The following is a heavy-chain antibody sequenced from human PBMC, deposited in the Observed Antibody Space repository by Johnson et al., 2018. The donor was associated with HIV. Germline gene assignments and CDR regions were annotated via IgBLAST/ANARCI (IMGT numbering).Heavy chain of an antibody. J-gene: IGHJ3*02. CDR2: ISYDGSNN. D-gene: IGHD5/OR15-5a*01. Sequence: QVQLVESGGGVVQPGRSLRLSCAASGFTFSSYAMHWVRQAPGKGLEWVAAISYDGSNNYYADSVKGCFTISRDNSKNTLYLQRNSLRAEDTAVYYCAKHNGNSLYWDAFDIWGQGTMVTVSS. CDR3: AKHNGNSLYWDAFDI. CDR1: GFTFSSYA. V-gene: IGHV3-30*18.